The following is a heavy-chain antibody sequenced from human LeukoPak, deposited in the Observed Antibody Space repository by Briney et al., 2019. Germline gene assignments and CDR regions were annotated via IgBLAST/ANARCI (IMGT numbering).Heavy chain of an antibody. J-gene: IGHJ4*02. D-gene: IGHD6-13*01. V-gene: IGHV1-46*01. CDR1: GYTFTNYN. Sequence: GASVKVSCKASGYTFTNYNIHWVRQAPGQGLEWMGIIDPRGDSTNYAQKFQGRITLTTDTSTSTDYMELGALRSEDTAVYYCARDSTRWSFDYWGQGTLVTVSS. CDR3: ARDSTRWSFDY. CDR2: IDPRGDST.